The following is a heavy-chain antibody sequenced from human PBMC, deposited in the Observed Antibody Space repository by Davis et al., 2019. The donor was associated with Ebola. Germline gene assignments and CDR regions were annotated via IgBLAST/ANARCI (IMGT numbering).Heavy chain of an antibody. CDR1: GFTFSSYS. V-gene: IGHV3-48*02. J-gene: IGHJ4*02. CDR2: ISSSSSTI. CDR3: AGVGATPY. Sequence: GESLKISCAASGFTFSSYSMNWVRQAPGKGLEGVSYISSSSSTIYYADSVKGRFTNSRDNAKNSLYLQMNSLRDEETAVYYCAGVGATPYWGQGTLVTVSS. D-gene: IGHD1-26*01.